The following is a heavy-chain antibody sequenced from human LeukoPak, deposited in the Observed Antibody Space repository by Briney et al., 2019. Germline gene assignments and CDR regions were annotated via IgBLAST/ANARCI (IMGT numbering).Heavy chain of an antibody. CDR2: IKHDGSEK. V-gene: IGHV3-7*01. Sequence: PGGSLRLSCAASGFPFDRYWMSWVRLAQGKGLEWVANIKHDGSEKTFVDSVKGRFTISRDNAENSLYLQMNSLRAEDTAVYYCARQPIYEAYFDFWGQGTLVTVSS. D-gene: IGHD3-16*01. CDR3: ARQPIYEAYFDF. J-gene: IGHJ4*02. CDR1: GFPFDRYW.